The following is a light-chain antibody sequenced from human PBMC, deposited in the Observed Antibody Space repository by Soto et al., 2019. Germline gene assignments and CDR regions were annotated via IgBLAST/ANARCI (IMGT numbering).Light chain of an antibody. J-gene: IGKJ4*01. Sequence: EIVMTQFPATLSVSPGERVTLACRASQSVSSNLAWYQQKPGQAPRLLIYGASTRATGIPAWFSGSGSGTEFTLTISSLQSVDFAVYYCQQYNNWPLTFGGGTKVEIK. CDR1: QSVSSN. V-gene: IGKV3-15*01. CDR3: QQYNNWPLT. CDR2: GAS.